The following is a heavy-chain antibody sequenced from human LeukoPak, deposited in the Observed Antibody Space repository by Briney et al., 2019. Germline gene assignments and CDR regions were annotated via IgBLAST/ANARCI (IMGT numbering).Heavy chain of an antibody. D-gene: IGHD1-14*01. CDR3: ARNLTGTLDY. V-gene: IGHV3-20*03. Sequence: FSVINCNGYSTSFRDSVKARFTTSRDNAKKYLYLKMNSLRAEDTALYYCARNLTGTLDYWGQGTLVTVSS. J-gene: IGHJ4*02. CDR2: INCNGYST.